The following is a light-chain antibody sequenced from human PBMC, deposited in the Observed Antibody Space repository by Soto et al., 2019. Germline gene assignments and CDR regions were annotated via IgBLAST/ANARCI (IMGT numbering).Light chain of an antibody. V-gene: IGLV2-14*01. CDR1: SSDVGGYNY. Sequence: QSVLTQPASVSGSPGQSTTISCTGTSSDVGGYNYVSWYQQHPGKAPKLVIYEVTKRPSGVSNRFSGSKSGNTASLTISGLQAEDETDYYCSSYTSTNHVVFGGGTKLTVL. J-gene: IGLJ2*01. CDR2: EVT. CDR3: SSYTSTNHVV.